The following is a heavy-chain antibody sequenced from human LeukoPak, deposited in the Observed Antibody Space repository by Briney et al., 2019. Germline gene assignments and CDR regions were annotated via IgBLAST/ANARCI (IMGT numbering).Heavy chain of an antibody. Sequence: GASVKVSCKASGYTFTSYGISWVRQAPGQGLEWMGWISAYNGNTNYAQKLQGRVTMTTDTSTSTAYMELRSLRSDDTAVYYCANHRRSTLVTAYFDSWGREPWSPSPQ. D-gene: IGHD2-21*02. J-gene: IGHJ4*02. CDR1: GYTFTSYG. CDR2: ISAYNGNT. CDR3: ANHRRSTLVTAYFDS. V-gene: IGHV1-18*01.